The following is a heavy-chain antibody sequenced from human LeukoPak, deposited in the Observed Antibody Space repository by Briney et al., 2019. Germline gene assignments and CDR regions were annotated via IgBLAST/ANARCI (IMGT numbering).Heavy chain of an antibody. CDR3: ARDNGGYDIRIL. V-gene: IGHV4-30-4*01. D-gene: IGHD3-22*01. CDR1: GGSISGTDYY. J-gene: IGHJ4*02. Sequence: SQTLSLTCTVSGGSISGTDYYWSWIRQPPGKGLEWIGYIYYSGSTYYNPSLKSRVTISVDTSKNQFSLNLRSVTAADTAVYYCARDNGGYDIRILWGQGTLVTVSS. CDR2: IYYSGST.